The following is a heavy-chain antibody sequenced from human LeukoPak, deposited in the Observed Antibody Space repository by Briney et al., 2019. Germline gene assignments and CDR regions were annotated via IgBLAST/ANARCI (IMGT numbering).Heavy chain of an antibody. CDR2: IWHDGSHK. Sequence: GGSLRLSCAASGFTFSTYGMHWVRQAPGKGLEWVTVIWHDGSHKDYADSVKGRFTISRDNSKNTLYLQMNDLRAEDTAVYFCVRGWGSNVYASAFDVWGQGTMVTVSS. CDR1: GFTFSTYG. V-gene: IGHV3-33*01. D-gene: IGHD3-16*01. CDR3: VRGWGSNVYASAFDV. J-gene: IGHJ3*01.